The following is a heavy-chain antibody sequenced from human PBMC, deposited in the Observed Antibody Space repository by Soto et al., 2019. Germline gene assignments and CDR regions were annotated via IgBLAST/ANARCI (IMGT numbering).Heavy chain of an antibody. V-gene: IGHV4-59*01. CDR1: GGSISSYY. D-gene: IGHD3-3*02. CDR3: ASERHVWSGYPECYFDY. J-gene: IGHJ4*02. Sequence: SETLSLTCTVSGGSISSYYWSWIRQPPGKGLEWIGYIYYSGSTNYNPSLKSRVTISVDTSKNQFSLKLSSVTAADTAVYYCASERHVWSGYPECYFDYWGQGTLVTVSS. CDR2: IYYSGST.